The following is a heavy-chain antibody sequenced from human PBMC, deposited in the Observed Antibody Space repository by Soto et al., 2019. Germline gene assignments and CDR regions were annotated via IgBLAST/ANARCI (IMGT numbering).Heavy chain of an antibody. CDR1: GFTFSSYG. CDR3: ASGKKGHDSSGYYHNY. Sequence: GGSLRLSCAASGFTFSSYGMHGVRQAPGKGLEWVAVISYDGSNKYYADSVKGRFTISRDNSKNTLYLQMNSLRAEDTAVYYCASGKKGHDSSGYYHNYWGQGTLVTVSS. D-gene: IGHD3-22*01. CDR2: ISYDGSNK. J-gene: IGHJ4*02. V-gene: IGHV3-30*03.